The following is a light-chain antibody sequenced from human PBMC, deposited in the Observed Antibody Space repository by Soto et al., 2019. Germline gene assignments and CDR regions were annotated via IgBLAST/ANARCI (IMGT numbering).Light chain of an antibody. CDR3: QHYYNWVGT. Sequence: EVVMTQSPATLSVSPVERATLSFMANQTISSNLAWYQQKPGQAPRLLIYGASTRATGIPARFSGSGSGTEFTLTISSLQSEDFTVYYCQHYYNWVGTFGGGTKVDIK. CDR2: GAS. J-gene: IGKJ4*01. V-gene: IGKV3-15*01. CDR1: QTISSN.